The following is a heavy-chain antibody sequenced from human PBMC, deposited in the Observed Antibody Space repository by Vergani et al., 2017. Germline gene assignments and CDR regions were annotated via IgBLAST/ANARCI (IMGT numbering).Heavy chain of an antibody. V-gene: IGHV4-61*01. CDR2: IYYSGST. Sequence: QVQLQESGPGLVKPSETLSLTCTVSGGSVSSGSYYWSWIRQPPGKGLEWIGYIYYSGSTNYNPSLKSRVTISVDTSKNQFSLKLSSVTAADTAVYYCARGRRWGSGYDLFDYWGQGTLVTVSS. J-gene: IGHJ4*02. CDR1: GGSVSSGSYY. CDR3: ARGRRWGSGYDLFDY. D-gene: IGHD5-12*01.